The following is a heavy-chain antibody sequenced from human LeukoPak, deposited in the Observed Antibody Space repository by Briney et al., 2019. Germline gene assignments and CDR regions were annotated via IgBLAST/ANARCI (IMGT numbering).Heavy chain of an antibody. D-gene: IGHD3-22*01. Sequence: ASVKVSCKASGYTFTSYYMHWVRQAPGQGLEWMGIINPSGGSTSYARKFQGRVTMTRDTSTSTVYMELSSLRSEDTAVYYCARGQAGYDSSGYSGGAFDYWGQGTLVTVSS. CDR3: ARGQAGYDSSGYSGGAFDY. CDR2: INPSGGST. CDR1: GYTFTSYY. J-gene: IGHJ4*02. V-gene: IGHV1-46*01.